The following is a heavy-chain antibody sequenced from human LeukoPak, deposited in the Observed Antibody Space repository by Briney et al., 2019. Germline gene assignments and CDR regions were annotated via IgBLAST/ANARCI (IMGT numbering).Heavy chain of an antibody. J-gene: IGHJ4*02. D-gene: IGHD3-22*01. CDR1: GGTFSSYA. V-gene: IGHV1-69*13. CDR2: IIPIFGTA. Sequence: SVKVSCTASGGTFSSYAISWVRQAPGQGLEWMGGIIPIFGTANYAQKFQGRVTITADESTSTAHMELSSLRSEDTAVYYCARADYYDSSGYSIYFDYWGQGTLVTVSS. CDR3: ARADYYDSSGYSIYFDY.